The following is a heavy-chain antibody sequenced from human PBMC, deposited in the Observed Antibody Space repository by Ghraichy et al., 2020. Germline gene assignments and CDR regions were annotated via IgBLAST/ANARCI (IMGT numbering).Heavy chain of an antibody. CDR2: ISSSSSTI. Sequence: GGSLRLSCAASGFTFSSYSMNWVRQAPGKGLEWVSYISSSSSTIYYADSVKGRFTISRDNAKNSLYLQMNSLRDEDTAVYYCARDPDLTSCYSCYYYYYYGMDVWGQGTMVTVSS. CDR3: ARDPDLTSCYSCYYYYYYGMDV. V-gene: IGHV3-48*02. D-gene: IGHD2-2*02. CDR1: GFTFSSYS. J-gene: IGHJ6*02.